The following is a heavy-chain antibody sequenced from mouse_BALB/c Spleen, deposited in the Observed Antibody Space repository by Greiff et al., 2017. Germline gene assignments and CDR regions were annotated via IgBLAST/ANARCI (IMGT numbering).Heavy chain of an antibody. CDR2: INPSTGYT. D-gene: IGHD1-2*01. CDR1: GYTFTSYW. CDR3: ARPITTAIAIDY. J-gene: IGHJ4*01. V-gene: IGHV1-7*01. Sequence: QVQLKQSGAELAKPGASVKMSCKASGYTFTSYWMHWVKQSPGQGLEWIGYINPSTGYTEYNQKFKDKATLTADKSSSTAYMQLSSLTSEDSAVYYCARPITTAIAIDYWGQGTSVTVSS.